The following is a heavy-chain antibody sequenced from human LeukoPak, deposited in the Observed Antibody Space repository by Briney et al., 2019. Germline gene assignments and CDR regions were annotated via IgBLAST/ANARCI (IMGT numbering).Heavy chain of an antibody. CDR1: GFTFGDYA. J-gene: IGHJ6*02. CDR2: ISSSSSYI. D-gene: IGHD5-24*01. CDR3: AGGFLSSRDGYNIEVNHYYYYGMDV. Sequence: SGGSLRLSCTASGFTFGDYAMSWVRQAPGKGLEWVSSISSSSSYIYYADSVKGRFTISRDNAKNSLYLQMNSLRAEDTAVYYCAGGFLSSRDGYNIEVNHYYYYGMDVWGQGTTVTVSS. V-gene: IGHV3-21*01.